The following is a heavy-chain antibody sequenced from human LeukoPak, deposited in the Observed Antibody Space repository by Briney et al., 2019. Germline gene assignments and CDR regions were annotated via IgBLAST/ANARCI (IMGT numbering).Heavy chain of an antibody. CDR1: GGSISSYY. V-gene: IGHV4-59*08. D-gene: IGHD3-10*01. CDR3: ASNYYGSVSLDY. J-gene: IGHJ4*02. CDR2: IYYSGST. Sequence: PSVTLSLTCTVSGGSISSYYWSWIRQPPGKGLEWIGYIYYSGSTNYNPSLKSRVTISVDTTKNQFSLKLSSVTAADTAVYYCASNYYGSVSLDYWGQGNLVTVSS.